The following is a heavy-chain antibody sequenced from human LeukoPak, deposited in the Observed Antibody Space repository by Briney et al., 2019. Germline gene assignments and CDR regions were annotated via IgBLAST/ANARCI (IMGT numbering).Heavy chain of an antibody. CDR3: ARGRGYSSGWFYFDY. Sequence: PSETLSLTCAVYGGSFSGYYWSWIRQPPGKGLEWIGEINHSGSTNYNPSLKSRVTISEDTSKNQFSLKLSSVTAADTAVYYCARGRGYSSGWFYFDYWGQGTLVTVSS. V-gene: IGHV4-34*01. J-gene: IGHJ4*02. CDR1: GGSFSGYY. D-gene: IGHD6-19*01. CDR2: INHSGST.